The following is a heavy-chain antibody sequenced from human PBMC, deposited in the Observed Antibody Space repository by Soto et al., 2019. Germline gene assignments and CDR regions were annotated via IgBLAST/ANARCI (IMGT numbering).Heavy chain of an antibody. J-gene: IGHJ6*02. D-gene: IGHD2-2*01. Sequence: SVKVSCKASGGTFSSYAISWVRQAPGQGLEWMGGIIPIFGTANYAQKFQGRVTITADKSTSTAYMELSSLRPEDTAAYYCASCSTSCYSILKTYYYYGMDVWGQGTTVTVSS. CDR1: GGTFSSYA. V-gene: IGHV1-69*06. CDR3: ASCSTSCYSILKTYYYYGMDV. CDR2: IIPIFGTA.